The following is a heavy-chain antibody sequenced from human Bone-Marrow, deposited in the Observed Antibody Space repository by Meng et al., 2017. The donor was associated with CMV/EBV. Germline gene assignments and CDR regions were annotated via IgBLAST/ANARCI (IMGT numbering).Heavy chain of an antibody. CDR1: GFTFSSYS. D-gene: IGHD6-6*01. CDR2: ISSSSSYI. Sequence: GESLKISCAASGFTFSSYSMNWVRQAPGKGLEWVSSISSSSSYIYYADSVKGRFTISRDNAKNSLYLQMNSLRAEDTAVYYCARAEFISRPYDYWGQGTLVTVSS. V-gene: IGHV3-21*01. CDR3: ARAEFISRPYDY. J-gene: IGHJ4*02.